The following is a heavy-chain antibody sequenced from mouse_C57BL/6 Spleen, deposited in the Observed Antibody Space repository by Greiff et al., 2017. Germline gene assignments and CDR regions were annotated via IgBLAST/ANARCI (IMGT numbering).Heavy chain of an antibody. J-gene: IGHJ1*03. V-gene: IGHV1-53*01. CDR1: GYTFTSYC. CDR2: INPSNGGT. D-gene: IGHD1-1*01. CDR3: ARRRVVALDWSIDV. Sequence: QVQLQQPGTELVKPGASVKLSCKASGYTFTSYCMHWVKQRPGQGLEWIGNINPSNGGTNYNEKFKSKTTLTVDKSSSTAYMQLSSLTSEDYAVYYCARRRVVALDWSIDVWGTGTSVTVSS.